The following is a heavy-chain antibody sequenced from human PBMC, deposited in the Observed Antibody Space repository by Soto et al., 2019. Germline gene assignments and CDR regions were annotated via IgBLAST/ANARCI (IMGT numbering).Heavy chain of an antibody. V-gene: IGHV3-33*01. Sequence: PGGSLRLSCAASGFTFRSYGIYWVRQAPGKGLEWVALIWFDGSKKYYVDSVKGRFAVSRDNSKNTLYLQMNSLRVEDTAVYYCARDRLVPYGYGMDVWGQGTTVTVSS. CDR2: IWFDGSKK. CDR3: ARDRLVPYGYGMDV. CDR1: GFTFRSYG. D-gene: IGHD2-2*01. J-gene: IGHJ6*02.